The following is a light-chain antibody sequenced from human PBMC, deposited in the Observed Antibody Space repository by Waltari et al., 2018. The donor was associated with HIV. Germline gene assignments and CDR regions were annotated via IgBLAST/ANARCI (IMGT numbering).Light chain of an antibody. CDR2: KVS. Sequence: DVVMTQSPLSLPVTLGQPASISCRSSQSLAYSDGNTYLNWFQQRPDQSPRRLIYKVSNRDSGVPDRFSGSGSGTDFTLKISRVEAEDVGVYYCMQGTHWPPETFGQGTRLEIK. V-gene: IGKV2-30*01. CDR1: QSLAYSDGNTY. CDR3: MQGTHWPPET. J-gene: IGKJ5*01.